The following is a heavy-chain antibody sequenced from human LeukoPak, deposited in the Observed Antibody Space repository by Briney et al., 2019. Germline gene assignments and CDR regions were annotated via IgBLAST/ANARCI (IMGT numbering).Heavy chain of an antibody. CDR1: GFTFSSYS. D-gene: IGHD3-10*01. CDR3: SGLYGSGSYYYFDY. J-gene: IGHJ4*02. CDR2: ISSSGSTI. Sequence: GGSLRLSCAASGFTFSSYSMNWVRQAPGKGLEWVSYISSSGSTIYYADSVKGRFTISRDNAKNSLYLQMNSLRAEDTAVYYCSGLYGSGSYYYFDYWGQGTLVTVSS. V-gene: IGHV3-48*04.